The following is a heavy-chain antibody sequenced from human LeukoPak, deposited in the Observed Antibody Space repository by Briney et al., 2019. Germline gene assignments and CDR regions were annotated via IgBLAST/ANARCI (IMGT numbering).Heavy chain of an antibody. V-gene: IGHV1-69*01. J-gene: IGHJ5*02. D-gene: IGHD2-2*01. CDR2: IIPIFGTA. CDR3: ARGNRIYCSSTSCYVGGWFDP. Sequence: GSSVKVSCKASGGTFSSYAISWVRQAPGQGLEWMEGIIPIFGTANYAQKFQGRVTITADESTSTAYMELSSLRSEDTAVYYCARGNRIYCSSTSCYVGGWFDPWGQGTLVTVSS. CDR1: GGTFSSYA.